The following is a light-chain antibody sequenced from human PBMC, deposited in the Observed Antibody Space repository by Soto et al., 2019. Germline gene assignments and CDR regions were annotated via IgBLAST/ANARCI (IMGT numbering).Light chain of an antibody. CDR2: NNN. Sequence: QSVLTQPPSASGTPGQRVTISCSGDSSKIGSDSLNWYQQLPGTAPKLLIYNNNQRPSGVPDRFSGSKSGTSASLAISGLQSEDEADYYCAAWDDSLNAYVVGTGPKLTVL. V-gene: IGLV1-44*01. J-gene: IGLJ1*01. CDR1: SSKIGSDS. CDR3: AAWDDSLNAYV.